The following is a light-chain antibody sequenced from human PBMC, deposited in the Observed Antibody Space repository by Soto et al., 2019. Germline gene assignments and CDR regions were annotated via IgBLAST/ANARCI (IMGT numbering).Light chain of an antibody. CDR2: DAS. CDR1: QSISSW. J-gene: IGKJ1*01. Sequence: DIQMTQSPSTLSASXXXXXXXXXRASQSISSWLAWYQQKPGKAPKLLIYDASSLESGVPQRFSGSGSGTEFTLTISSLQTDDFSTYYCQQYHSYWTFGQGTKVDIK. V-gene: IGKV1-5*01. CDR3: QQYHSYWT.